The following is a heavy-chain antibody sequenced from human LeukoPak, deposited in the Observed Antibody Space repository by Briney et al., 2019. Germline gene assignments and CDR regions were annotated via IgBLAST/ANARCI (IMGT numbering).Heavy chain of an antibody. CDR1: GYTFTSYY. CDR3: ARASNYYGSGSYYFSY. Sequence: ASVKVSCKASGYTFTSYYMHWVRQAPGQGLEWMGIINPNSGSTSYAQKLQGRVTMTRDTSTSTVYMELSSLRSEDTAVYYCARASNYYGSGSYYFSYWGQGTLVTVSS. CDR2: INPNSGST. D-gene: IGHD3-10*01. V-gene: IGHV1-46*01. J-gene: IGHJ4*02.